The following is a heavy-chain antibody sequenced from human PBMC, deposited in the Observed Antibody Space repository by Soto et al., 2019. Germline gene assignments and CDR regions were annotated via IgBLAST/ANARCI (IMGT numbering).Heavy chain of an antibody. J-gene: IGHJ3*02. CDR3: AGSFKYGSGTYDASDI. D-gene: IGHD3-10*01. CDR2: IIPIFGTA. V-gene: IGHV1-69*01. Sequence: QVQLVQSGAEVRKPGSSVKVSCKASGGAFSNYAISWVRQAPGQGLEWMGGIIPIFGTANYAQKLQGRVTITADESTTTAYMELSSLRSEDTAVYYCAGSFKYGSGTYDASDIWGQGTVVTVSS. CDR1: GGAFSNYA.